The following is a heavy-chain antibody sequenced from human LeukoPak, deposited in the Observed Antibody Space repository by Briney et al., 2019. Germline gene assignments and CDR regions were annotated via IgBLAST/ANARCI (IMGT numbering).Heavy chain of an antibody. CDR3: ARTGHPKYYYDSSGYETAPFDY. J-gene: IGHJ4*02. CDR1: GYTFTSYY. D-gene: IGHD3-22*01. CDR2: INPSCGST. V-gene: IGHV1-46*01. Sequence: ASVKVSCKASGYTFTSYYMHWVRQAPGQGLEWMGIINPSCGSTSYAQKFQGRVTMTRDTSTSTVYMELSSLRSEDTAVYYCARTGHPKYYYDSSGYETAPFDYWGQGTLVTVSS.